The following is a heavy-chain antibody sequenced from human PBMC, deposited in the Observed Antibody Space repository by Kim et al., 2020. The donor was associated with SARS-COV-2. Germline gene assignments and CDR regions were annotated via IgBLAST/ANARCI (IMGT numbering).Heavy chain of an antibody. CDR3: ARDAPVGSHFDY. Sequence: HYAESVTSRITISPDTSKNHFSLQLNSVTPEDTAVYYCARDAPVGSHFDYWGQGTLVTVSS. J-gene: IGHJ4*02. D-gene: IGHD1-26*01. V-gene: IGHV6-1*01.